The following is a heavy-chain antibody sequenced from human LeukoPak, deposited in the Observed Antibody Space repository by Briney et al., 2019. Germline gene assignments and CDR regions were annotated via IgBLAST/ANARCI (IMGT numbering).Heavy chain of an antibody. J-gene: IGHJ4*02. D-gene: IGHD1-14*01. CDR2: IYYSGST. CDR3: ARLPPPEAGFFDY. CDR1: GGSISSYY. Sequence: KPSETLSPTCTVSGGSISSYYWSWIRQPPGKGLEWIGYIYYSGSTNYNPSLKSRVTISVDTSKNQFSLKLSSVTAADTAVYYCARLPPPEAGFFDYWGQGTLVTVSS. V-gene: IGHV4-59*08.